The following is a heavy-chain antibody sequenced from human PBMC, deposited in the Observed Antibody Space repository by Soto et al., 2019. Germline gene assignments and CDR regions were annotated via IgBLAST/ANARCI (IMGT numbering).Heavy chain of an antibody. CDR3: AKHSGYSYEYYFDY. V-gene: IGHV3-23*01. D-gene: IGHD5-18*01. Sequence: GVSLRLSCAASGFTLSDNWIHWVRQAPGKGLEWVSAISGSGGSTNYADSVKGRFTISRDNAKNTLYLQMNSLRAEDTAVYYCAKHSGYSYEYYFDYWGQGTLVTVSS. CDR2: ISGSGGST. CDR1: GFTLSDNW. J-gene: IGHJ4*02.